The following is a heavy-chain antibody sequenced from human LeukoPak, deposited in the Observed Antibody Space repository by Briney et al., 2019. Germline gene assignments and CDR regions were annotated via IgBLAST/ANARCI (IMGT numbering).Heavy chain of an antibody. CDR3: ARHALAAAGKYIDY. V-gene: IGHV4-39*01. D-gene: IGHD6-13*01. Sequence: SETLSLTCTASGGSISSSSYYWGWIRQPPGKGLEWIGSIYYSGSTYYNPSLKSRVTISVDTSKNQFSLKLSSVTAADTAVYYCARHALAAAGKYIDYWGQGTLVTVSS. CDR1: GGSISSSSYY. CDR2: IYYSGST. J-gene: IGHJ4*02.